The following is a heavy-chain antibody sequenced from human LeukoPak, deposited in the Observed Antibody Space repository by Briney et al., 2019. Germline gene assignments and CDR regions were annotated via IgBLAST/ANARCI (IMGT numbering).Heavy chain of an antibody. CDR3: ARDMNGVVGAWESDAFDI. Sequence: KSGGSLRLSCAASGFTFSSYSMNWVRQAPGKGLEWVSSISSSSSYIYYADSVKGRFTISRDNAKNSLYLQMNSLRAEDTAVYYCARDMNGVVGAWESDAFDIWGQGTMVTVSS. CDR1: GFTFSSYS. CDR2: ISSSSSYI. J-gene: IGHJ3*02. V-gene: IGHV3-21*01. D-gene: IGHD2-15*01.